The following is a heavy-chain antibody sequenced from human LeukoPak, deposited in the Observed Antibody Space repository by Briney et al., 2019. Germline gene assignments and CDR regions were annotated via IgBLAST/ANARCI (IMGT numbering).Heavy chain of an antibody. D-gene: IGHD2-2*02. Sequence: SETLSLTCTVSGVSISGGNYYWSWSRQHPGKGLEWIGNIHYSGTAYYSPSLKSRLTMSVDTSQNQFSLRLNSVTAADTAVYYCARGPLLPAAIVRFDPWGQGTLVTVSS. CDR3: ARGPLLPAAIVRFDP. J-gene: IGHJ5*02. V-gene: IGHV4-31*03. CDR2: IHYSGTA. CDR1: GVSISGGNYY.